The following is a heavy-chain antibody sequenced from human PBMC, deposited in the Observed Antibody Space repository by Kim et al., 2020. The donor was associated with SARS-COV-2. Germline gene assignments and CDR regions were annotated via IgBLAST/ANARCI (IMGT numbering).Heavy chain of an antibody. Sequence: YAGSVRCRFTITRDNSKNTLYLQMNSLGAEDTAVYYCARDGPNTWTLDYWGQGTLVTVSS. J-gene: IGHJ4*02. V-gene: IGHV3-30*01. D-gene: IGHD1-20*01. CDR3: ARDGPNTWTLDY.